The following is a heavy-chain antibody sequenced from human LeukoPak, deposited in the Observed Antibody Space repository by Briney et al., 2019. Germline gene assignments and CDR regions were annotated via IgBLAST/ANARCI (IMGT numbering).Heavy chain of an antibody. CDR2: ISYDGSNK. CDR3: ARTLQWPVKGNGIRGYFDY. CDR1: GFTFGDYA. V-gene: IGHV3-30-3*01. Sequence: PGGSLRLSCTASGFTFGDYAMSWVRQAPGKGLEWVAVISYDGSNKYYADSVKGRFTISRDNSKNTLYPQMNSLRAEDTAVYYCARTLQWPVKGNGIRGYFDYWGQGTLVTVSS. D-gene: IGHD6-19*01. J-gene: IGHJ4*02.